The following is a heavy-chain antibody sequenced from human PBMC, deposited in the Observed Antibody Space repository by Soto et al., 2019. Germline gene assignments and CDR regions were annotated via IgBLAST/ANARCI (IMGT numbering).Heavy chain of an antibody. CDR2: IYYSGST. Sequence: SETLSLTCTVSGGSISSSSYYWGWIRQPPGKGLEWIGSIYYSGSTYYNPSLKSRVTISVDTSKNQFSLKLSSVTAADTAVYYCARLSVDSSCWYFDYWGQGTLVTVSS. V-gene: IGHV4-39*01. CDR3: ARLSVDSSCWYFDY. D-gene: IGHD6-13*01. CDR1: GGSISSSSYY. J-gene: IGHJ4*02.